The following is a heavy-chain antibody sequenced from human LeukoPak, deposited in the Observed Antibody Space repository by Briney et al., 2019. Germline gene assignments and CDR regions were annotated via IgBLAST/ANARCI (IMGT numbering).Heavy chain of an antibody. CDR1: GFTFSNYG. CDR2: IWYDGSNE. Sequence: GGSRRLSCAASGFTFSNYGMHWVRQAPGKGLEWVAVIWYDGSNEKYADSVKGRFTISRDNSKNTLYLQMNSLRAEDTAVYYCARDRGNFPDYWGQGTLVIVSS. V-gene: IGHV3-33*01. J-gene: IGHJ4*02. CDR3: ARDRGNFPDY. D-gene: IGHD4-23*01.